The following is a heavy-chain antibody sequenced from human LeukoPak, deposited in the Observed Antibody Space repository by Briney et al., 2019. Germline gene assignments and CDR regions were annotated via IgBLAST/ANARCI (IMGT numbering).Heavy chain of an antibody. CDR3: ARDWDYYDSSGYYYVCAFDI. CDR2: ISSSSSYI. CDR1: RFTFSSYS. Sequence: PGGSLRLSCAASRFTFSSYSMNWVRQAPGKGLEWVSSISSSSSYIYYADSVKGRFTISRDNAKNSLYLQMNSLRAEDTAVYYCARDWDYYDSSGYYYVCAFDIWGQGTMVTVSS. V-gene: IGHV3-21*01. D-gene: IGHD3-22*01. J-gene: IGHJ3*02.